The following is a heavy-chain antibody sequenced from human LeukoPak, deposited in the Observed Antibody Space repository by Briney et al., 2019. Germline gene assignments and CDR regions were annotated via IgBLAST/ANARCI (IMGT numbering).Heavy chain of an antibody. D-gene: IGHD6-19*01. V-gene: IGHV3-23*01. CDR2: ISGGST. Sequence: AGGSLRLSCAASGFTFSSYAMSWVRQAPGKGLEWVPAISGGSTYYADSVKGRFTISRDNSKNTLYLQMNSLRAEDTAVYYCAKDHPRSGWAFDYWGQGTLVTVSS. CDR3: AKDHPRSGWAFDY. CDR1: GFTFSSYA. J-gene: IGHJ4*02.